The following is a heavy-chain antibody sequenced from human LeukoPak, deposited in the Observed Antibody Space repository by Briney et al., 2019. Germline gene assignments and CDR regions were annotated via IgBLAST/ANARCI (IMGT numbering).Heavy chain of an antibody. D-gene: IGHD4-23*01. CDR2: IIPILGIA. CDR3: ARATVVNHDAFDI. Sequence: SVPVSCKASRGTFSNYAISGVRQPPGQELEWMGRIIPILGIANYAQKFQGRVTITADKSTSTAYMELSSLRSEDTAVYYCARATVVNHDAFDIWGQGTMVTVSS. V-gene: IGHV1-69*04. CDR1: RGTFSNYA. J-gene: IGHJ3*02.